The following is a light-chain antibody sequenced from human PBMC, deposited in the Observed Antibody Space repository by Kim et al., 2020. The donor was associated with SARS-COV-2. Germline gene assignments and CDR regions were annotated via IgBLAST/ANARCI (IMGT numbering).Light chain of an antibody. CDR1: SLRNYY. J-gene: IGLJ3*02. V-gene: IGLV3-19*01. CDR2: GRN. CDR3: NSRDSSGNHLV. Sequence: ALGQKVRIKCQGDSLRNYYASWYQQKPRQAPVVVIYGRNDRPSGIPDRFSGSNSGNTASLTITGAQAEDEANYYCNSRDSSGNHLVFGGGTKLTVL.